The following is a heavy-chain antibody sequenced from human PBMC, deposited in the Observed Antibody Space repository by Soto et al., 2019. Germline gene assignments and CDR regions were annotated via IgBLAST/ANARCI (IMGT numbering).Heavy chain of an antibody. Sequence: WETLSLTCTVSGGSLDYYYWTWIRQTPGKGLEWVSSISSSGNYMYYADSVKGRFTISRDNAKNSLYLQMNSLRAEDTAVYFCARDLYDILTGLQYYFDSWGQGTLVTVSS. J-gene: IGHJ4*02. V-gene: IGHV3-21*01. D-gene: IGHD3-9*01. CDR2: ISSSGNYM. CDR1: GGSLDYYY. CDR3: ARDLYDILTGLQYYFDS.